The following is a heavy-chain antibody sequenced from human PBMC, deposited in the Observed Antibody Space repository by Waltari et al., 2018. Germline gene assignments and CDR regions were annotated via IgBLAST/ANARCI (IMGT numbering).Heavy chain of an antibody. J-gene: IGHJ3*02. CDR2: ISAYNGNT. CDR1: GYTFTSYG. CDR3: ASFIAAAGTGDDAFDI. Sequence: QVQLVQSGAEVKKPGASVKVSCKASGYTFTSYGISWVRQAPGQGLEWMGWISAYNGNTNYAQKLQGRVTMTTDTSTSTAYMELRSLRSDDTAVYYCASFIAAAGTGDDAFDIWGQGTMVTVSS. V-gene: IGHV1-18*01. D-gene: IGHD6-13*01.